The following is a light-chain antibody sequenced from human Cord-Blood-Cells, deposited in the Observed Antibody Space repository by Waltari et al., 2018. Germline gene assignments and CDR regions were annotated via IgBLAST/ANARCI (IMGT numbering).Light chain of an antibody. J-gene: IGKJ4*01. CDR1: RSVLYSSNNKNY. V-gene: IGKV4-1*01. CDR2: WAS. CDR3: QQYYSTPLT. Sequence: DIVITQSPHPLALPQGARATIHCKSVRSVLYSSNNKNYLAWYQQKPGHPPKLLIYWASTLECGVPARFSGSGSGTDFTLTISSLQAEDVAVYYCQQYYSTPLTFGGGTKVEIK.